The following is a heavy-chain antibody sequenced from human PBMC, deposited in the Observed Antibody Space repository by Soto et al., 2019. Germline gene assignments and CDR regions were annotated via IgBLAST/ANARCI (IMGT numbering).Heavy chain of an antibody. D-gene: IGHD6-13*01. CDR1: GFTFSSYA. V-gene: IGHV3-23*01. CDR3: AKCTSLEQQLVRTLYDY. Sequence: PVGSLRLSCAASGFTFSSYAMSWVRQAPGKGLEWVSAISGSGGSTYYADSVKGRFTISRDNSKNTLYLQMNSLRAEDTAVYYRAKCTSLEQQLVRTLYDYWGQGTLVTVSS. CDR2: ISGSGGST. J-gene: IGHJ4*02.